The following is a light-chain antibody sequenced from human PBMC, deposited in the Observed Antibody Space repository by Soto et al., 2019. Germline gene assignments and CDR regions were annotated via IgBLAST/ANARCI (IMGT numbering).Light chain of an antibody. V-gene: IGLV2-23*01. J-gene: IGLJ1*01. CDR3: CSSAPSRTFV. CDR2: EGS. Sequence: QSALTRPASVSGSPGQSITISCTGSSSAVGSYRFVSWYQHHPGKVPKLIIYEGSKRPSGVSNRFSGSEPGNTASLTISGLQAEDEADYYCCSSAPSRTFVFGTGTKVT. CDR1: SSAVGSYRF.